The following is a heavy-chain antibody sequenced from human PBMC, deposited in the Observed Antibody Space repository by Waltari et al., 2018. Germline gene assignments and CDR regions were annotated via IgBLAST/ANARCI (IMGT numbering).Heavy chain of an antibody. V-gene: IGHV1-58*01. D-gene: IGHD3-10*01. CDR1: GFTFTSCA. CDR2: IVVGSGNT. J-gene: IGHJ5*02. CDR3: VKDRGVRGVILVSSSGWFDP. Sequence: QMQLVQSGPEVKTPGTSVKVSCKASGFTFTSCAVQWVRQARGQPLGWIGWIVVGSGNTNYAQKSQERDTMTRDMSKSTAYMELSSLRSEDTAVYYCVKDRGVRGVILVSSSGWFDPWGQGTLVTVSS.